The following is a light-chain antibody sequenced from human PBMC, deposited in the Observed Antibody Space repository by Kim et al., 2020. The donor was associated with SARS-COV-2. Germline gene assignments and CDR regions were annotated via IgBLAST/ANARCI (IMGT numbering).Light chain of an antibody. Sequence: EIVMTQSPATLSVSPGEGATLSCTASQSVSSNLTWYQQKPGQAPRLLIYGASIRAAGIPARFSGSGSGTEFTLTITSLQSEDFAVYYCQQYNNRYTFGQGTKLEI. CDR2: GAS. J-gene: IGKJ2*01. V-gene: IGKV3-15*01. CDR3: QQYNNRYT. CDR1: QSVSSN.